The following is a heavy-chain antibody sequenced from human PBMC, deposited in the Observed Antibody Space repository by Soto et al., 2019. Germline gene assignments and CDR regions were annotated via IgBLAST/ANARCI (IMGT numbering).Heavy chain of an antibody. V-gene: IGHV4-59*08. CDR2: IYYSGST. CDR3: ARRYSSSLDV. J-gene: IGHJ6*02. CDR1: GDSIARHY. D-gene: IGHD6-13*01. Sequence: SVTVSHTCTVTGDSIARHYWSWIRQPPGKGLEWIGYIYYSGSTNYNPSLKSRVTISVDTSKNQFSLKLSSVTAADTAVYYCARRYSSSLDVWGQGTTVT.